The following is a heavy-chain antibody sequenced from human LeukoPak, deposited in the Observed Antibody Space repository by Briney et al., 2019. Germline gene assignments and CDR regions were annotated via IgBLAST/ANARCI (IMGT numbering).Heavy chain of an antibody. J-gene: IGHJ4*02. CDR3: ARDGYNSYNY. Sequence: PGGSLRLSCAASGFTFSSYAMSWVRQAPGKGLEWVSAISSSGGGTYYGDSVKGRFTISRDNSKNTLYLQMNSLRAEDTAVYFCARDGYNSYNYWGQGTLVTVSS. V-gene: IGHV3-23*01. CDR1: GFTFSSYA. CDR2: ISSSGGGT. D-gene: IGHD5-24*01.